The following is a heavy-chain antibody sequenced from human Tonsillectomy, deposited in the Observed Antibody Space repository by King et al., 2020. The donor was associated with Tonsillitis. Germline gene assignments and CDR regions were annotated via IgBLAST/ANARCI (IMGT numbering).Heavy chain of an antibody. V-gene: IGHV3-23*04. CDR2: MSGSGDST. J-gene: IGHJ5*02. CDR3: AKITDFDFRFDP. D-gene: IGHD3/OR15-3a*01. Sequence: VQLVESGGGLVQPGGSLRLSCAASGFTFTNYAMTWVRQAPGKGLEWVSTMSGSGDSTYYADSVKGRFTISRDNSKSTLYLQPNGLRAEDTAVYYCAKITDFDFRFDPWGQGTLVTVSS. CDR1: GFTFTNYA.